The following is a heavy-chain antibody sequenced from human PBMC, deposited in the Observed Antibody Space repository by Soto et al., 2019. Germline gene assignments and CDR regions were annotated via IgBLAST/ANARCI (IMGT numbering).Heavy chain of an antibody. D-gene: IGHD3-9*01. J-gene: IGHJ4*02. Sequence: ASVKVSCKASGYTFTSYGISWVRQAPGQGLEWMGWISAYNGNTNYAQKLQGRVTMTTDTSTSTAYMELRSLRSDDTAVYYCARGPSDYDILPAGFDYWGQGTLVTVSS. CDR2: ISAYNGNT. V-gene: IGHV1-18*04. CDR1: GYTFTSYG. CDR3: ARGPSDYDILPAGFDY.